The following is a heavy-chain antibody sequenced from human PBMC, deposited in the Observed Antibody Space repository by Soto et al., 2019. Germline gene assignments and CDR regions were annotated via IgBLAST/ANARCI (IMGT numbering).Heavy chain of an antibody. CDR2: IHYNGNT. J-gene: IGHJ4*02. D-gene: IGHD6-19*01. CDR1: GDSISSYS. Sequence: SETLSLTCTVSGDSISSYSWSWIRQPPGKGLEWIGNIHYNGNTKYSPSLKSRVTMSVDTSKNHFSLKLRGLRPDDTALYYCARGTSIAVPEGPWGQGTLVTVSS. V-gene: IGHV4-59*01. CDR3: ARGTSIAVPEGP.